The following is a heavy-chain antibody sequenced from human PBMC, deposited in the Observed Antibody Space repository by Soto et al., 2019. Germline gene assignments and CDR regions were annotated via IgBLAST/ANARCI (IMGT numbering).Heavy chain of an antibody. CDR2: INPSSGGT. V-gene: IGHV1-46*01. J-gene: IGHJ5*02. CDR1: GYTFTSNN. Sequence: GASVKVSCKASGYTFTSNNIHWVRRAPAQGLEWMGRINPSSGGTIYAQKFQGRVSMTRDTYTSTVYMGLSSLRSDDKAVYYCARDIEVHGRGRWFDPWGQGSLVTVSS. CDR3: ARDIEVHGRGRWFDP. D-gene: IGHD6-19*01.